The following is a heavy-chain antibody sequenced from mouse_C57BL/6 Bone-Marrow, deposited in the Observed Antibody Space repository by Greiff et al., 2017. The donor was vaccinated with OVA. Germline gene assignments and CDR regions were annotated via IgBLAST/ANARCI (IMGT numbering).Heavy chain of an antibody. CDR2: IYPSDSET. D-gene: IGHD2-3*01. CDR1: GYTFTSYW. V-gene: IGHV1-61*01. Sequence: QVQLQQPGAELVRPGSSVKLSCKASGYTFTSYWMDWVKQRPGQGLEWIGNIYPSDSETHYNQKFKDKATLTVDKSSSTAYMQLSSLTSEDSAVYYCARYDGYFHYWGQGTTLTVSS. CDR3: ARYDGYFHY. J-gene: IGHJ2*01.